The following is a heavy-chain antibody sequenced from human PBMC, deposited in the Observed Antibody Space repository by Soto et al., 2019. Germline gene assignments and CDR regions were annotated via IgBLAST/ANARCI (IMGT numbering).Heavy chain of an antibody. CDR2: ISYGGSNK. J-gene: IGHJ6*02. D-gene: IGHD6-13*01. CDR1: GFTFSSYA. Sequence: GGSLRLSCAASGFTFSSYAMHWVRQAPGKGLEWVAVISYGGSNKYYADSVKGRFTIPRDNSKNTLYLQMNSLRAEDTAVYYCARDWVEQPAVGYYGMDVWGQGTTVTVSS. V-gene: IGHV3-30-3*01. CDR3: ARDWVEQPAVGYYGMDV.